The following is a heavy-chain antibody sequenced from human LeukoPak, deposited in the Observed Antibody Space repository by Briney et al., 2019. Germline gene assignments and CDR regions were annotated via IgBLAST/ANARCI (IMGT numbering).Heavy chain of an antibody. CDR1: GGTFSSYA. CDR2: IIPILGIA. CDR3: ARAAYGSGSYGYFDY. Sequence: SVTVSCKASGGTFSSYAISWVRQAPGQGLEWMGRIIPILGIANYAQKFQGRVTITADKSTSTAYMELSSLRSEDTAVYYCARAAYGSGSYGYFDYWGQGTLVTVSS. J-gene: IGHJ4*02. V-gene: IGHV1-69*04. D-gene: IGHD3-10*01.